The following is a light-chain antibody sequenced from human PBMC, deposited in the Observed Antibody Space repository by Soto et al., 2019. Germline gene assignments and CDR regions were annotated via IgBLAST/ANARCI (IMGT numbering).Light chain of an antibody. Sequence: QSALTQPASVSGSPGQSITISCTGTSSDIGDSNYVSWYQQHPGKAPKLVIYDGSNRPSGVSNRSSGSKSANTASLTISGLQAEDEADYYCSSFRSSSTSYVFGTGTKVPVL. J-gene: IGLJ1*01. CDR1: SSDIGDSNY. CDR3: SSFRSSSTSYV. V-gene: IGLV2-14*03. CDR2: DGS.